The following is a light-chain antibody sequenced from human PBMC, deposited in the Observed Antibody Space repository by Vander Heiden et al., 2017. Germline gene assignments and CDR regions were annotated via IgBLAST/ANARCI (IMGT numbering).Light chain of an antibody. CDR3: QQSYSTPRT. V-gene: IGKV1-39*01. CDR1: QSIANF. J-gene: IGKJ1*01. Sequence: DIQMTPSPSSLSASVGDRVTITCRASQSIANFLNWYQQKPGKAPKLLIYAASSLQSGVPSRFSGSGSGTDFTLTISSLQPEDFATYYCQQSYSTPRTFGQGTKVEI. CDR2: AAS.